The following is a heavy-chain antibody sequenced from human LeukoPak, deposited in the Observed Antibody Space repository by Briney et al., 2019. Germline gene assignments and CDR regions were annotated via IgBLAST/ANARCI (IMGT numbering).Heavy chain of an antibody. V-gene: IGHV4-59*01. CDR1: GGSISSYY. CDR3: ARTRRRTKDTAMVEDAFDI. J-gene: IGHJ3*02. CDR2: INYSGST. Sequence: KSSETLSLTCTVSGGSISSYYWSWIRQPPGKGLEWIGYINYSGSTNYNPSLKSRVTISVDTSKNQFSLKLSSVTAADTAVYYCARTRRRTKDTAMVEDAFDIWGQGTMVTVSS. D-gene: IGHD5-18*01.